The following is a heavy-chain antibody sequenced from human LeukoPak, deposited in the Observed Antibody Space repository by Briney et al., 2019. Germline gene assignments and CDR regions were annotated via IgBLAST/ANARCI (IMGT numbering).Heavy chain of an antibody. Sequence: PSETLSLTCTVSGGSISSHYWSWIRQPPGKGLEWIGSIYFSGNTYYNPSLKARVTISIDTSKNQFSLKLTSVTAADTAIFYCASGYFVHTFDFWGQGTLGTISS. CDR1: GGSISSHY. CDR3: ASGYFVHTFDF. J-gene: IGHJ4*02. CDR2: IYFSGNT. V-gene: IGHV4-59*05. D-gene: IGHD2-2*03.